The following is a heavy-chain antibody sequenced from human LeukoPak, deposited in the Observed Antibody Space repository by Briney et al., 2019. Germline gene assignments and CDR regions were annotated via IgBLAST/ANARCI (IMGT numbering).Heavy chain of an antibody. Sequence: GGSLRLSCAASGFTFNNYAMHWVRQAPGEGLEWVAVISYDGNNKYYAESVKGRFTISRDNSQSTLYLQMNSLSPEDTAVYYCARNKPTTDYWGQGTLVTVSS. V-gene: IGHV3-30-3*01. J-gene: IGHJ4*02. CDR2: ISYDGNNK. CDR1: GFTFNNYA. CDR3: ARNKPTTDY. D-gene: IGHD1-1*01.